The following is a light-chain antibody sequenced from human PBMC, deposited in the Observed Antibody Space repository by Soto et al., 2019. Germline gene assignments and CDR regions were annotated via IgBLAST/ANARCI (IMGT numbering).Light chain of an antibody. CDR1: QTVSNNY. V-gene: IGKV3-20*01. CDR3: QQYATSRT. CDR2: AAS. Sequence: EIVLTQSPGTLSLSPGERATLSCRASQTVSNNYLAWYQQKPGQAPRLLIYAASGRATAIPDRFSGSGSGTDFTLTISRLEPEDFAVYYCQQYATSRTFGQGTKVEIQ. J-gene: IGKJ1*01.